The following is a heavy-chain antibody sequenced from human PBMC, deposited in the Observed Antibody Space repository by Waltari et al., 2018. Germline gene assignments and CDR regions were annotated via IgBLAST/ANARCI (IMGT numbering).Heavy chain of an antibody. CDR3: ATYIGASIGTAAFDV. D-gene: IGHD5-12*01. J-gene: IGHJ3*01. CDR2: RSYNGAT. Sequence: QLQLQESGPGLGKPSETLSLTCIVSGGSITSNRHYWAWIRQPPGQGLEWSGTRSYNGATYSSPSLKSRVTLSRDTSKTELSMKLGSVTAADTAVYYCATYIGASIGTAAFDVWGQGTMVTVSS. CDR1: GGSITSNRHY. V-gene: IGHV4-39*01.